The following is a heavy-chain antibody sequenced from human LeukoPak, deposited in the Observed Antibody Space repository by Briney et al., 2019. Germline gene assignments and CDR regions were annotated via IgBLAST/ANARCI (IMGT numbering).Heavy chain of an antibody. CDR2: ISSTSTYI. CDR3: ARLWFGPKALDY. CDR1: GFSFSSYS. Sequence: KSGGSLRLSCAASGFSFSSYSMNWVRQAPGKGLEWVSSISSTSTYIYYAGALKGRFTISRDNAKNSLYLQMNSLRAEDTAVYYCARLWFGPKALDYWGQGTLLTVSS. D-gene: IGHD3-10*01. V-gene: IGHV3-21*01. J-gene: IGHJ4*02.